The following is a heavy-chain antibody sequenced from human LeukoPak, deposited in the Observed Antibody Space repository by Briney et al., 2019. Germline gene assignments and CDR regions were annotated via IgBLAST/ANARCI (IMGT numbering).Heavy chain of an antibody. CDR3: ARVLAVAGTEFLDY. V-gene: IGHV1-8*01. CDR2: MSPNSGNT. CDR1: GYTFTSYD. D-gene: IGHD6-19*01. J-gene: IGHJ4*02. Sequence: GASVKVSCKASGYTFTSYDINWVRQATGQGLEWMGWMSPNSGNTGYAQKFQGRVTMTRNTSISTAYMELSSLRSEDTAVYYCARVLAVAGTEFLDYWGQGTLVTVSS.